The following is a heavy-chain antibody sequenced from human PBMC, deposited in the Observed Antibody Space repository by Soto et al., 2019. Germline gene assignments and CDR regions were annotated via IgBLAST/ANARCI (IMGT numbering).Heavy chain of an antibody. J-gene: IGHJ6*03. CDR3: ARRQGAYMDV. CDR1: GFTFSSYD. CDR2: IGTAGDT. V-gene: IGHV3-13*01. Sequence: PGGSLRLSCAASGFTFSSYDMHWVRQATGKGLEWVSAIGTAGDTYYPGSVKGRFTISRDNSKNTLYLQMNSLRAEDTAVYYCARRQGAYMDVWGKGTTVTVSS.